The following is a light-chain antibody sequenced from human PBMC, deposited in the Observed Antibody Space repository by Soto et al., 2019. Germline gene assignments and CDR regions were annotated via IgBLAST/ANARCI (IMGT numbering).Light chain of an antibody. CDR3: QQYGNFPLS. CDR1: QDISSF. J-gene: IGKJ4*01. Sequence: DIQMTQSPSSLSASVRDRVTITCQASQDISSFLNWYQQKPGKAPKLLIYDASSLETGVPSRFSGGGSGTDFTFTISSLQPEDIATYYRQQYGNFPLSFGGGTRVEIK. CDR2: DAS. V-gene: IGKV1-33*01.